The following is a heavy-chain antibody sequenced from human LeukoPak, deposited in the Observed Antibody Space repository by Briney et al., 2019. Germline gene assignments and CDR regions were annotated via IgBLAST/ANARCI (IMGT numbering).Heavy chain of an antibody. CDR3: AHSTNDFWSGSIPDY. V-gene: IGHV2-5*01. D-gene: IGHD3-3*01. Sequence: SGPTLVKPTQTLTLTCTFSGFSLSTSGVGVGWIRQPPGKALEWLALIYWNDDKRYSPSLKSRLTITKDTSKNQVVLTMTNMDPVDTATYYCAHSTNDFWSGSIPDYWGQGTLVTVSS. J-gene: IGHJ4*02. CDR2: IYWNDDK. CDR1: GFSLSTSGVG.